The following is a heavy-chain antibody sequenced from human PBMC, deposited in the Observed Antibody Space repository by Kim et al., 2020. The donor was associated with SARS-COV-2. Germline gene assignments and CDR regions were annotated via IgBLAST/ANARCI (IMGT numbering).Heavy chain of an antibody. V-gene: IGHV4-34*01. CDR1: GGSFSGYY. CDR3: ARGEYSSGWYEIFARDYYGMDV. D-gene: IGHD6-19*01. J-gene: IGHJ6*02. Sequence: SETLSLTCAVYGGSFSGYYWSWIRQPPGKGLEWIGEINHSGSTNYNPSLKSRVTISVDTSKNQFSLKLSSVTAADTAVYYCARGEYSSGWYEIFARDYYGMDVWGQGTTVTVSS. CDR2: INHSGST.